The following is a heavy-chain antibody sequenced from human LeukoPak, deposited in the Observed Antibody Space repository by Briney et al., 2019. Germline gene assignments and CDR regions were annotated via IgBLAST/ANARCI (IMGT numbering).Heavy chain of an antibody. CDR2: VSWNSGDI. CDR3: ARVRCSSTSCYSPDYYYYYGMDV. Sequence: GGSLRLSCAASGFIVGDYAMHWVRQAPGKGLEWVSGVSWNSGDIGYADSVKGRFTISRDNAKNSLYLQMNGLRAEDTAVYYCARVRCSSTSCYSPDYYYYYGMDVWGQGTTVTVSS. J-gene: IGHJ6*02. V-gene: IGHV3-9*01. CDR1: GFIVGDYA. D-gene: IGHD2-2*01.